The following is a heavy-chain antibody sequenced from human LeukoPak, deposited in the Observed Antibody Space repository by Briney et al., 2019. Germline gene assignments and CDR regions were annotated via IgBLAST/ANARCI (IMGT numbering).Heavy chain of an antibody. CDR1: GYTFTSYA. J-gene: IGHJ4*02. V-gene: IGHV1-3*01. CDR3: ARLYYDSGSYYFDY. D-gene: IGHD3-10*01. CDR2: INAANSNT. Sequence: GASVKVSCKASGYTFTSYAMYWVRQAPGQRLECMGWINAANSNTKYSQKFQGRVTITMDTSASSAYMELNSLRSEDSAVYYCARLYYDSGSYYFDYWGQGTLVTVSS.